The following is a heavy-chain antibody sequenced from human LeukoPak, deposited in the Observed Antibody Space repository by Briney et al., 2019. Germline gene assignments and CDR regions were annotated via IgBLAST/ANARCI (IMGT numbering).Heavy chain of an antibody. V-gene: IGHV4-39*01. CDR2: FYYSGST. J-gene: IGHJ4*02. Sequence: PSETLSLTCAVSGGSISSSSYYWGWIRQPPGKGLEWIGSFYYSGSTYYNPSLKSRVTISVDTSKNQFPLKLSSVTAADTAVYYCARHILWFGELLGFDYWGQGTLVTVSS. CDR3: ARHILWFGELLGFDY. CDR1: GGSISSSSYY. D-gene: IGHD3-10*01.